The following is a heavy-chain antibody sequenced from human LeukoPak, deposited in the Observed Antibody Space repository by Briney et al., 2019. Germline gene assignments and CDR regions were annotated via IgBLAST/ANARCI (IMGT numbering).Heavy chain of an antibody. CDR3: AKAFSSG. Sequence: GGSLRLSCAASGFTFDDYAMHWVRQAPGKGLEWVSGISWNSGSIGYADSVKGRFTISRDNAKNSLYLQMNSLRAEDTALYYCAKAFSSGWGQGTLVTVSS. J-gene: IGHJ4*02. D-gene: IGHD6-19*01. CDR1: GFTFDDYA. V-gene: IGHV3-9*01. CDR2: ISWNSGSI.